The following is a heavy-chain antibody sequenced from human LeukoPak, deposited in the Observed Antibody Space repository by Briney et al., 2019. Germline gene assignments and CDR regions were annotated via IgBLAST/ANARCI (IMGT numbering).Heavy chain of an antibody. CDR1: DFSFSAYS. Sequence: PGGSLRLSCTASDFSFSAYSMNWVRQAPGKGLEWVSTISASDSSSYIYYADSVKGRFTISRDNAKNSLNLQMNSLRAEDTALYYCAKGIRGYSYGYVYWGQGTLVTVSS. CDR3: AKGIRGYSYGYVY. V-gene: IGHV3-21*04. D-gene: IGHD5-18*01. J-gene: IGHJ4*02. CDR2: ISASDSSSYI.